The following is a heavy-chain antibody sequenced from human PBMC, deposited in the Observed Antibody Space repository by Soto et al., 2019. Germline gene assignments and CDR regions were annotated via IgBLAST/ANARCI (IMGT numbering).Heavy chain of an antibody. CDR3: ARGGYDYVWGSYRNDYYFDY. Sequence: ASVKVSCKASGGTFSSYAISWVRQAPGQGLEWMGGIIPIFGTANYAQKFQGRVTITADESTSTAYMELSSLRSEDTAVYYCARGGYDYVWGSYRNDYYFDYWGQGTLVTVSS. D-gene: IGHD3-16*02. CDR1: GGTFSSYA. V-gene: IGHV1-69*13. CDR2: IIPIFGTA. J-gene: IGHJ4*02.